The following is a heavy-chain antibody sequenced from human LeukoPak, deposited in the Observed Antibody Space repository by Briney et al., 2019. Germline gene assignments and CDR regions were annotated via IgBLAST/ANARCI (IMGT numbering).Heavy chain of an antibody. CDR1: GYTFTSYG. Sequence: ASVKVSCKASGYTFTSYGISWVRQAPGQGLEWMGWISAYNGNTSYAQKLQGRVTMTTDTSTSTAYMELRSLRSDDTAVYYCARGGSEYQLLFPFDYWGQGTLVTVSS. CDR2: ISAYNGNT. CDR3: ARGGSEYQLLFPFDY. J-gene: IGHJ4*02. D-gene: IGHD2-2*01. V-gene: IGHV1-18*01.